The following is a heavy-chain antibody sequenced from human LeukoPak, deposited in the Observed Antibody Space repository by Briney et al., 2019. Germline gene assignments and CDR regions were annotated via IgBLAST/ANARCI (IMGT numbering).Heavy chain of an antibody. J-gene: IGHJ4*02. CDR3: ARDLKVRGDY. CDR2: INPTGGST. V-gene: IGHV1-46*01. Sequence: ASVKVSCKASGYTFTNYYMHWVRQAPGQGLEWMGMINPTGGSTTYSQKFQGRLTMTRDMSTNTVYIELSSLRSEDTAVYYCARDLKVRGDYWGQGTLVTVSS. CDR1: GYTFTNYY.